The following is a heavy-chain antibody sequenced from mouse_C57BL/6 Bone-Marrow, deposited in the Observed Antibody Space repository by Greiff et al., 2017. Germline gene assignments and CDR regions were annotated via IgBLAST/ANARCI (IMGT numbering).Heavy chain of an antibody. V-gene: IGHV5-17*01. CDR1: GFPFSDYG. Sequence: EVQRVESGGGLVKPGGSLKLSCAASGFPFSDYGMHWVRQAAEKGLAWVAYISSGSSTIYYADTVKGRFNISRDNAKTTLFLQMTSLRSEDTAMYYCARTYYYWSSYAMDYWGQGTSVTVAS. D-gene: IGHD1-1*01. CDR3: ARTYYYWSSYAMDY. CDR2: ISSGSSTI. J-gene: IGHJ4*01.